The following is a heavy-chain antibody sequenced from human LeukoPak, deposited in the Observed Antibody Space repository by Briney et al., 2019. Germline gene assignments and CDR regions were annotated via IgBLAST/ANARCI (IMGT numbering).Heavy chain of an antibody. J-gene: IGHJ4*02. CDR2: VYGSGYT. Sequence: SETLSLTCTVSGASISGWYWSWIRQPPGKGLEWIGYVYGSGYTNYNPSLKSRVTMSIDTSRNHFSLKLTSVTAADTATYYCARETSLAGFASGLGFNYWGQGILVTVSS. CDR3: ARETSLAGFASGLGFNY. D-gene: IGHD6-19*01. CDR1: GASISGWY. V-gene: IGHV4-59*01.